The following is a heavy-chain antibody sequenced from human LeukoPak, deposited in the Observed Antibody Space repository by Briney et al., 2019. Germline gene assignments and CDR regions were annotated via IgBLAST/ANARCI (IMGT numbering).Heavy chain of an antibody. CDR3: ARIPYYYDSSGYFYYYYYMDV. Sequence: SETLSLTCTVSGGSVGSSTYYWVWILQPPGKGLDWIGSIYYNGDTYYSPSLQSRVSISLATSKNQFSLKLSSVTAADTAVYYCARIPYYYDSSGYFYYYYYMDVWGKGTTVTVSS. CDR1: GGSVGSSTYY. D-gene: IGHD3-22*01. J-gene: IGHJ6*03. CDR2: IYYNGDT. V-gene: IGHV4-39*07.